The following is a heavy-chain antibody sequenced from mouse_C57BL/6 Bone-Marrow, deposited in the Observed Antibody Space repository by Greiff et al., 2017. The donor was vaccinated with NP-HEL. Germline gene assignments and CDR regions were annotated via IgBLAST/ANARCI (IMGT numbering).Heavy chain of an antibody. D-gene: IGHD2-4*01. J-gene: IGHJ4*01. V-gene: IGHV1-64*01. CDR2: IHPNSGST. CDR3: ARYPPYDYDAYYYAMDY. Sequence: QVQLQQPGAELVKPGASVKLSCKASGYTFTSYWMHWVKQRPGQGLEWIGMIHPNSGSTNYNEKFKSKATLTVDKSSSTAYMQLSSLTSEDSAVYYCARYPPYDYDAYYYAMDYWGQGTSVTVAS. CDR1: GYTFTSYW.